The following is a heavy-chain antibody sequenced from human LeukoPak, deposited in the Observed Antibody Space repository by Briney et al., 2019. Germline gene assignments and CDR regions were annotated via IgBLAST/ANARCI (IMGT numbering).Heavy chain of an antibody. V-gene: IGHV4-34*01. CDR2: INHSGST. D-gene: IGHD7-27*01. Sequence: SETLSLTCAVYGGSFSGYYWSWIRQPPGKGLEWIREINHSGSTNYNPSLKSRVTISVDTSKNQFSLKLSSVTAADTAVYYCARGQHWGWWFDPWGQGTLVTVSS. CDR3: ARGQHWGWWFDP. CDR1: GGSFSGYY. J-gene: IGHJ5*02.